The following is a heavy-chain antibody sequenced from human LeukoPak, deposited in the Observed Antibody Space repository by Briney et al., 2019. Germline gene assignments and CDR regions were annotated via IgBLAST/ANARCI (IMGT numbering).Heavy chain of an antibody. V-gene: IGHV5-10-1*01. D-gene: IGHD6-13*01. CDR2: IDPSDSYT. CDR1: GYXFTSYW. J-gene: IGHJ4*02. Sequence: GESLRISCNGSGYXFTSYWINWVRQMPGKGLEWMGRIDPSDSYTNYSPSFQGHVTISADKSISTAYLQWSSLKASDPAMYYCARAHSSRWHFDYWAQGILVTVSS. CDR3: ARAHSSRWHFDY.